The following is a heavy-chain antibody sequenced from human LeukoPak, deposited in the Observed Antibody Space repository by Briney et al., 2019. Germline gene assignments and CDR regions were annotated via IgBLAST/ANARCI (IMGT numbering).Heavy chain of an antibody. D-gene: IGHD7-27*01. CDR2: ISGSSNII. CDR3: ARGGTGDGNYFDN. Sequence: PGGSLRLSCAASGFTFSRYSMNWVRQAPGKGLEWLSYISGSSNIIYYADSVKGRFTVSRDNAKNSLYLQMDSLRADDAAVFYCARGGTGDGNYFDNWGQGTLVTVSS. V-gene: IGHV3-48*01. CDR1: GFTFSRYS. J-gene: IGHJ4*02.